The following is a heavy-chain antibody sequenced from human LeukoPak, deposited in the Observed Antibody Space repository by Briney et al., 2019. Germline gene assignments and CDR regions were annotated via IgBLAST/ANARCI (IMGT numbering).Heavy chain of an antibody. J-gene: IGHJ4*02. CDR3: ARDQGDY. V-gene: IGHV4-34*09. Sequence: KPSETLSLTCAVYGGSFSGYYWSWIRQPPGKGLEWIGYIYYSGSTYYNPSLKSRVTISVDTSKNQFSLKLSSVTAADTAVYYCARDQGDYWGQGTLVTVSS. CDR2: IYYSGST. CDR1: GGSFSGYY.